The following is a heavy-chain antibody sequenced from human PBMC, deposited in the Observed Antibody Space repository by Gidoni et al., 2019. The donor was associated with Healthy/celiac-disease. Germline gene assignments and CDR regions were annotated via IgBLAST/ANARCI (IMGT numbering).Heavy chain of an antibody. V-gene: IGHV3-48*01. CDR1: GGTVRSDS. Sequence: EGKRGEAGGGVVQRGGSRRQAGAAAGGTVRSDSMNWVRQAPGKGLACVSYISSSRSTISYADSVKGRFTISRDNAKNSLYLQMNRLRAEDTAVYYCASARGIVGATISSFDYWGQGTLVTVSS. D-gene: IGHD1-26*01. CDR3: ASARGIVGATISSFDY. CDR2: ISSSRSTI. J-gene: IGHJ4*02.